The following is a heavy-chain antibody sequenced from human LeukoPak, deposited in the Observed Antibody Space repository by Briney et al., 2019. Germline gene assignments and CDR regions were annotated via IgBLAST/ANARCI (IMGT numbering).Heavy chain of an antibody. Sequence: ASVKVSCKASGYTFTGYYMHWVRQAPGQGLGWMGWINPNSGGTNYAQKFQGRVTMTRDTSISTAYMELSRLRSDDTAVYYCARVKGIAAAGLPLDYWGQGTLVTVSS. J-gene: IGHJ4*02. CDR2: INPNSGGT. V-gene: IGHV1-2*02. CDR3: ARVKGIAAAGLPLDY. CDR1: GYTFTGYY. D-gene: IGHD6-13*01.